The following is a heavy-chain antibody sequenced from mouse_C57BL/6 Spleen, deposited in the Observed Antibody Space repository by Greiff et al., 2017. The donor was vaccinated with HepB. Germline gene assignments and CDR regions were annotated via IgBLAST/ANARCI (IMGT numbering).Heavy chain of an antibody. CDR3: ARCGNHWYFDV. CDR1: GYAFSSYW. CDR2: IYPGDGDT. V-gene: IGHV1-80*01. Sequence: LQESGAELVKPGASVKISCKASGYAFSSYWMNWVKQRPGKGLEWIGQIYPGDGDTNYNGKFKGKATLTADKSSSTAYMQLSSLTSEDSAVYFCARCGNHWYFDVWGTGTTVTVSS. D-gene: IGHD1-1*02. J-gene: IGHJ1*03.